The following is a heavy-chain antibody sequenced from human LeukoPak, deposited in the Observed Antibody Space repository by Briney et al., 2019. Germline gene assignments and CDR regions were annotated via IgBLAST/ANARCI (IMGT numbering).Heavy chain of an antibody. Sequence: ASVKVSCKVSGYTLTELSMHWVRQAPGKGLEWMGGFDPEDVETIYAQKFQGRVTMTEDTSTDTAYMELSSLRSEDTAVYYCATVPEFLAEYYFDYWGQGTLVTVSS. CDR3: ATVPEFLAEYYFDY. V-gene: IGHV1-24*01. J-gene: IGHJ4*02. D-gene: IGHD3-10*01. CDR2: FDPEDVET. CDR1: GYTLTELS.